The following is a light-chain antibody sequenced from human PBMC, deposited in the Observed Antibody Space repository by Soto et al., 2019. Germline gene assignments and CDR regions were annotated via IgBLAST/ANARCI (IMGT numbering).Light chain of an antibody. CDR3: QKYNSARWT. CDR1: QGIRNY. Sequence: DIQMAQSPSSLSASVGDRVTITCRASQGIRNYLAWYQQKPGKPPNLLIFATSTLQSGVPSRFSGSGSGTDFTLTISSLQPEDAATYYCQKYNSARWTFGQGTKVEIK. CDR2: ATS. V-gene: IGKV1-27*01. J-gene: IGKJ1*01.